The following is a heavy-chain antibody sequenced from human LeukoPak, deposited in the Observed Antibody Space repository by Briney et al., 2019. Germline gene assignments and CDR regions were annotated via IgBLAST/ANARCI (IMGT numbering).Heavy chain of an antibody. Sequence: SETLSLTCSVSDDSITSGAYYWSWIRQPPGKGLEWIGCIYHSGTTSYNPSLKSRVTISVDRSKSQFSLKLTSVTAADTAVYYCAKEITSLSRTFDYWGQGTLVTVSS. CDR1: DDSITSGAYY. V-gene: IGHV4-30-2*01. D-gene: IGHD1-14*01. J-gene: IGHJ4*02. CDR2: IYHSGTT. CDR3: AKEITSLSRTFDY.